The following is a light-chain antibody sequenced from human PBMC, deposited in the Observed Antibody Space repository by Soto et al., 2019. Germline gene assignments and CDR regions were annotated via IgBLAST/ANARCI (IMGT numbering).Light chain of an antibody. Sequence: EIVMTQSPAALSVSPGEVATLSCRASQSVGSNLAWYQQKPGQAPRLLIYGASTRATGMPARFSGSGSGTEFTLTITSLQSEDFALYSCQQYNNWPLTFGGGTKVEIK. CDR1: QSVGSN. V-gene: IGKV3D-15*01. CDR3: QQYNNWPLT. CDR2: GAS. J-gene: IGKJ4*01.